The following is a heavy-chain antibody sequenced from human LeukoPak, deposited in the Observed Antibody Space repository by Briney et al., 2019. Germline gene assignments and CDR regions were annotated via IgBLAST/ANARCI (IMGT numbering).Heavy chain of an antibody. V-gene: IGHV1-18*04. CDR1: GYTFTSYG. Sequence: GASVKVSCKASGYTFTSYGISWVRQAPGQGLEWMGWISAYNGNTNYAQKLQGRVTMTTDTSTSTAYMELRSLRSEDTAVYYCARDLSRGIVVVPAAMSPWFDPWGQGTLVTVSS. CDR2: ISAYNGNT. CDR3: ARDLSRGIVVVPAAMSPWFDP. J-gene: IGHJ5*02. D-gene: IGHD2-2*01.